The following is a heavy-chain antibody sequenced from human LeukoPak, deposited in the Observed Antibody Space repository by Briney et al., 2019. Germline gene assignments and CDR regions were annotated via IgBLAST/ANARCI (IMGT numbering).Heavy chain of an antibody. CDR3: AKPPPNCSSTSCYQHY. J-gene: IGHJ4*02. CDR1: GFTFSSYG. Sequence: GGSLRLSCAASGFTFSSYGMHWVRQAPGKGLEWVAIISYDGSNKYYADSVKGRFTISRDNSKNTLCLQMNSLRAEDSAVYYCAKPPPNCSSTSCYQHYWGQGTLVTVSS. D-gene: IGHD2-2*01. CDR2: ISYDGSNK. V-gene: IGHV3-30*18.